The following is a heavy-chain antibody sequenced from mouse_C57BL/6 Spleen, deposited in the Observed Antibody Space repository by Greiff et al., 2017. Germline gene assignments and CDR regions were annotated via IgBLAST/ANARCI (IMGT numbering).Heavy chain of an antibody. D-gene: IGHD1-1*01. CDR2: LDPSDSYT. J-gene: IGHJ1*03. V-gene: IGHV1-69*01. CDR3: ARSYGSSYYWYFDV. CDR1: GYTFTSYW. Sequence: VQLQQPGAELVLPGASVKLSCKASGYTFTSYWMHWVKQRPGQGLEWIGELDPSDSYTNYNQKFKGQSTLTVDKSSSTAYMQLSSLTSEDSAVYYCARSYGSSYYWYFDVWGTGTTVTVSS.